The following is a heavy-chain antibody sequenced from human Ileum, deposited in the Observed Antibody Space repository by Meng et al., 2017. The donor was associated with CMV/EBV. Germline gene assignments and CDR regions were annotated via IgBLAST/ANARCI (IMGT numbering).Heavy chain of an antibody. Sequence: VQLDQWGAGLLKASGSRSLTCAVYSGAFLDSVWGWIRQPPGKGLEWIGESSHSGNTKYNPSLKSRVTISVDAYKNLFSLNMRSVTSADTAVYYCARGREFWWEMDYTGQGTLVTVSS. D-gene: IGHD2-21*01. CDR3: ARGREFWWEMDY. J-gene: IGHJ4*02. CDR1: SGAFLDSV. V-gene: IGHV4-34*01. CDR2: SSHSGNT.